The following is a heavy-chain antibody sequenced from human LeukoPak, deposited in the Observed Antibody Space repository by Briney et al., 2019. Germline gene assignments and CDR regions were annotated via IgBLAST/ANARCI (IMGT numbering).Heavy chain of an antibody. CDR2: INSEDSRT. CDR1: GFTFSSYR. V-gene: IGHV3-74*01. D-gene: IGHD2-15*01. J-gene: IGHJ4*02. Sequence: GGSLRQSCASSGFTFSSYRMHRVRQAPGKGLVWVSRINSEDSRTFYADSVKGRFTISRDNAKNTLYLQMNSLRAEDTAVYYCARDHCRGANCQVAHDDWGQGTLVTVSS. CDR3: ARDHCRGANCQVAHDD.